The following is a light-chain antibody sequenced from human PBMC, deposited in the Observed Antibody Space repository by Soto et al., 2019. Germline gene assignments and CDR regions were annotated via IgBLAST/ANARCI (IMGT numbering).Light chain of an antibody. CDR2: AAS. CDR3: QQSYSTPYT. Sequence: DIQMTQSPSSLSASVGVRVAITCRASQNISSYLHWYQQKPGNAPNLLIYAASSLQTGVPSRFSGSGSGTDFTLSFSSLQPEDFATYYCQQSYSTPYTFGQGTKLEIK. V-gene: IGKV1-39*01. J-gene: IGKJ2*01. CDR1: QNISSY.